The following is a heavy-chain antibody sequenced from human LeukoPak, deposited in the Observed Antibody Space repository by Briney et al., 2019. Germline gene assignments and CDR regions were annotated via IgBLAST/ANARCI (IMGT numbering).Heavy chain of an antibody. Sequence: KTSETLSLTCAVYGGSFSGYYWSWIRQPPGKGLEWIGEINHSGSTNYNPSLKSRVTISVDTSKNQFSLKLSSVTAADTAVYYCARSHTVAGFDYWGQGTLVTVSS. CDR3: ARSHTVAGFDY. D-gene: IGHD4-23*01. CDR2: INHSGST. J-gene: IGHJ4*02. V-gene: IGHV4-34*01. CDR1: GGSFSGYY.